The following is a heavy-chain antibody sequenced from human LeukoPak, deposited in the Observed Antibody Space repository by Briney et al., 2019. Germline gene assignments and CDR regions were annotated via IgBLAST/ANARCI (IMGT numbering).Heavy chain of an antibody. V-gene: IGHV1-2*02. CDR1: GYTFTAYY. CDR2: INPNSGDT. J-gene: IGHJ4*02. D-gene: IGHD1-1*01. CDR3: ARDRAATWYSGEDY. Sequence: ASVQVSFKASGYTFTAYYIHWVRQAPGQGLEWMGWINPNSGDTEYAQKFQGRVTMTRDTSISTIYMELSRLASDDTAIYYCARDRAATWYSGEDYWGQGTLVTVSS.